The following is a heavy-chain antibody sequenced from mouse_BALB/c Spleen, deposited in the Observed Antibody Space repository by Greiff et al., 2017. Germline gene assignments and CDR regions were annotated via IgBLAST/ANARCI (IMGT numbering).Heavy chain of an antibody. CDR3: ARGDYGSSPPPYYAMDY. D-gene: IGHD1-1*01. V-gene: IGHV1-69*02. J-gene: IGHJ4*01. CDR2: IDPSDSET. CDR1: GYTFTSYW. Sequence: QVQLKQPGAELVKPGAPVKLSCKASGYTFTSYWMNWVKQRPGRGLEWIGRIDPSDSETHYNQKFKDKATLTVDKSSSTAYIQLSSLTSEDSAVYYCARGDYGSSPPPYYAMDYWGQGTSVTVSS.